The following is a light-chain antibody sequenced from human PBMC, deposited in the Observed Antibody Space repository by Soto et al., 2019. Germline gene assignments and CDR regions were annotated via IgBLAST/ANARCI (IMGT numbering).Light chain of an antibody. CDR1: QSVRSN. CDR3: QQYNEWPLS. J-gene: IGKJ4*01. Sequence: EIVMTQSPSTLSVSPGERATLSCRASQSVRSNLAWYQQKFGQSPRLLIYGASTRATGLPARFSGSGSGTEFTLTISSLQSVDFAVYYCQQYNEWPLSFGGGTKVEI. V-gene: IGKV3-15*01. CDR2: GAS.